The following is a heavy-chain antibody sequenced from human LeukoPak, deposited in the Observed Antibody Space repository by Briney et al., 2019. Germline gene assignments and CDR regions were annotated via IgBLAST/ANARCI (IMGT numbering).Heavy chain of an antibody. D-gene: IGHD6-13*01. CDR3: AKGGVYSSSWYGDY. J-gene: IGHJ4*02. CDR1: GFTFSSYG. CDR2: ISYDGSNK. V-gene: IGHV3-30*18. Sequence: GGSLRLSCAASGFTFSSYGMHWVRQAPGKGLEWVAVISYDGSNKYYADSVEGRFTISRDNSKNTLYLQMNSLRAEDTAVYYCAKGGVYSSSWYGDYWGQGTLVTVSS.